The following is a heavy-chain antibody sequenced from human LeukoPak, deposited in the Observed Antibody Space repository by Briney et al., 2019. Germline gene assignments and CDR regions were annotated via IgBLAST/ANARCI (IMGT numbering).Heavy chain of an antibody. CDR1: GGTFSCYA. CDR3: ARYDSSGYYYRTRGESDY. V-gene: IGHV1-69*04. D-gene: IGHD3-22*01. CDR2: IIPILGIA. Sequence: ASVKVSCKASGGTFSCYAISWVRQAPGQGLEWMGRIIPILGIANYAQKFQGRVTITADKSTSTAYMELSSLRSEDTAVYYCARYDSSGYYYRTRGESDYWGQGTLVTVSS. J-gene: IGHJ4*02.